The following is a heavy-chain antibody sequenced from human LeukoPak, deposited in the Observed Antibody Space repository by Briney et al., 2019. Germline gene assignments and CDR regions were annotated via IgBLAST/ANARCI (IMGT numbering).Heavy chain of an antibody. V-gene: IGHV3-30*18. J-gene: IGHJ4*02. CDR2: ISHDGSNK. CDR3: AKDSNAYYDILTGPSFDY. CDR1: GFTFSSYG. D-gene: IGHD3-9*01. Sequence: GGSLRLSCAASGFTFSSYGMHWVRQAPGKGLEWVAVISHDGSNKYYADSVKGRFTISRDNSKNTLYLQMNSLRAEDTAVYYCAKDSNAYYDILTGPSFDYWGQGTLVTVSS.